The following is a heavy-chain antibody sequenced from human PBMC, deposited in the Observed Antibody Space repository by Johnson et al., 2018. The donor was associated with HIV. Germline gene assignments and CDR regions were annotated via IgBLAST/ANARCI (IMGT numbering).Heavy chain of an antibody. J-gene: IGHJ3*02. CDR3: TTDDEAFDI. V-gene: IGHV3-15*01. CDR2: LKSRTDGETA. CDR1: GFTFTNAW. Sequence: VQLVESGGGLVKPGGSLRLSCAASGFTFTNAWMHWVRQAPGKGLEWVGRLKSRTDGETADYAAPVKGRFTISRDDSKNTLYLQMNSLKTEDTALYYCTTDDEAFDIWGQGTMVTVSS.